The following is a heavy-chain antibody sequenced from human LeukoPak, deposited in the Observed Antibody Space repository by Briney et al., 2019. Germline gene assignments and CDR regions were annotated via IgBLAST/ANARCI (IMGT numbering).Heavy chain of an antibody. CDR1: GYRFSTYW. V-gene: IGHV5-51*01. Sequence: GESLKISCQGSGYRFSTYWIAWVRQMPGKGLEWMGIIYPGDSDIRYSPSFQGQFTISADKSISTAYLQWSSLKASDTAIYYCAGAAAGTAIDSWGQGTLVTVSS. D-gene: IGHD6-13*01. CDR3: AGAAAGTAIDS. J-gene: IGHJ4*02. CDR2: IYPGDSDI.